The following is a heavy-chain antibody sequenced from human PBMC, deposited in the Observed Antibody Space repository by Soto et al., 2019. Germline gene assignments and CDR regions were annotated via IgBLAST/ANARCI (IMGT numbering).Heavy chain of an antibody. Sequence: GGSLRLSCAASGFTFSSYWMSWVRQAPGKGLEWVANIKQDGSEKYYVDSVKGRFTISRDNAKNSLYLQMNSLRAEDTAVYYCARDTGIVGANWFVPWGQGTLVTVSS. CDR2: IKQDGSEK. CDR3: ARDTGIVGANWFVP. J-gene: IGHJ5*02. V-gene: IGHV3-7*03. D-gene: IGHD1-26*01. CDR1: GFTFSSYW.